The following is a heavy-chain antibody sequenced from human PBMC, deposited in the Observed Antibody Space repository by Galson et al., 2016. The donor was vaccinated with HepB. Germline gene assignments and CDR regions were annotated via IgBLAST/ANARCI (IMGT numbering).Heavy chain of an antibody. CDR2: IYNGGNT. V-gene: IGHV3-53*01. CDR3: ARGFRLGDLSSPRERDAFDM. CDR1: GFSVSSNY. Sequence: SLRLSCAASGFSVSSNYIIWVRQAPGKGLEWVSVIYNGGNTYYADSVKGRFTISRDNSKNTLYLQMNSLRAEDTAVYYCARGFRLGDLSSPRERDAFDMWGQGTMVTVSS. D-gene: IGHD3-16*02. J-gene: IGHJ3*02.